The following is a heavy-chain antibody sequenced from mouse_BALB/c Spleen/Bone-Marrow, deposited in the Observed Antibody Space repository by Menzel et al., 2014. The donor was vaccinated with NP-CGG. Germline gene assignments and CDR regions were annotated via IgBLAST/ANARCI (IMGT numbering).Heavy chain of an antibody. CDR3: ARSGKVRNAMDY. V-gene: IGHV1S137*01. D-gene: IGHD2-14*01. CDR2: ISGYYGDA. J-gene: IGHJ4*01. CDR1: GYTFTDHA. Sequence: VQGVESGAKLVRPGVSVKISCKGSGYTFTDHAMHWVKRSHAKSLEWIGLISGYYGDAIYNQKFKGEATMTVDKSSSTAYMELARLTSEDSAIYYCARSGKVRNAMDYWGQGTSVTVSS.